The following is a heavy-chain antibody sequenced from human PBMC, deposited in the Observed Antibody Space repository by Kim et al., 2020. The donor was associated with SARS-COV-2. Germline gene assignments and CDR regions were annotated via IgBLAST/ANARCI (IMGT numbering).Heavy chain of an antibody. Sequence: SVKVSCKASGGTFSSYAISWVRQAPGQGLEWMGGIIPIFGTANYAQKFQGRVTITADESTSTAYMELSSLRSEDTAVYYCARDLGSGSYYGYYYGMDVWGQGTTVTFSS. D-gene: IGHD1-26*01. CDR2: IIPIFGTA. CDR3: ARDLGSGSYYGYYYGMDV. CDR1: GGTFSSYA. V-gene: IGHV1-69*13. J-gene: IGHJ6*02.